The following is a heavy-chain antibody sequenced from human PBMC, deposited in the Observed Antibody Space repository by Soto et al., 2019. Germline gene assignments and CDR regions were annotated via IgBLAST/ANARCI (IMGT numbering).Heavy chain of an antibody. Sequence: GGSLRLSCAASGFTVSSYWMSWVRQAPGKGLEWVANIKQDGSEKYYVDSVKGRFTISRDNAKNSLYLQMNSLRAEDTAVYYCARVLDPGAEYFQHWGQGTLVTVSS. V-gene: IGHV3-7*01. CDR3: ARVLDPGAEYFQH. J-gene: IGHJ1*01. CDR2: IKQDGSEK. CDR1: GFTVSSYW. D-gene: IGHD3-9*01.